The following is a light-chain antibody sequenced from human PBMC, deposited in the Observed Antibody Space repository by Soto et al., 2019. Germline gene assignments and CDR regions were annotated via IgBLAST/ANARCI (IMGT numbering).Light chain of an antibody. CDR2: AAS. Sequence: DIQMTQSPSSLSASVGDRVTITCRASQGISNSLAWYQQKPGKVPKLLIYAASTLPSGVSSRFSGSGSGTDFTLTIGRLQPAAVATYYCQKYNNAPYTFGQGTKLEIK. V-gene: IGKV1-27*01. CDR3: QKYNNAPYT. J-gene: IGKJ2*01. CDR1: QGISNS.